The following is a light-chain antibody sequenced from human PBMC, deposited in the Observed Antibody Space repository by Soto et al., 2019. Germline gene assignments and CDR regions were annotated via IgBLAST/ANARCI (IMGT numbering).Light chain of an antibody. Sequence: DIQMTPSPSTLSASVGDRVTITCRASQSISSWLAWYQQKPGKAPKLLIYKASSLESGVPSRFSGSGSGTEFTLTISSLQPDDFATYYCQQYNRWTFGQGTKVDI. J-gene: IGKJ1*01. CDR3: QQYNRWT. CDR1: QSISSW. V-gene: IGKV1-5*03. CDR2: KAS.